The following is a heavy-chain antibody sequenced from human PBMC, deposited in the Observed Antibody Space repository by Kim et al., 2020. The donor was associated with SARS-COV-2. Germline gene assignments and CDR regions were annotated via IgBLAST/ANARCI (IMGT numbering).Heavy chain of an antibody. CDR2: TNADGSDT. Sequence: GGSLRLSCTASGFTFSSHWMHWVRQAPGKGLVWVSRTNADGSDTAYADSVKGRFTISRDNAKSTLYLQMNSLRAEDMAVYYCANARWLIYWGQGTLVTVSS. CDR3: ANARWLIY. CDR1: GFTFSSHW. D-gene: IGHD6-19*01. V-gene: IGHV3-74*01. J-gene: IGHJ4*02.